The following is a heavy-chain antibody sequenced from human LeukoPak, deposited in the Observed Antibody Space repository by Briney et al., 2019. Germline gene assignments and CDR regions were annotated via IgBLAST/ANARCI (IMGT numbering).Heavy chain of an antibody. CDR2: IIPIFGTA. Sequence: SVKVSCKAAGGTFSSYGISWVRQAPGQGLEWMGGIIPIFGTANHVQKFQGRVTITADESTSTAYMELSSLRSEDTAVYYCARGRGVAQAFDIWGQGTMVTVSS. CDR1: GGTFSSYG. V-gene: IGHV1-69*13. D-gene: IGHD3-10*01. J-gene: IGHJ3*02. CDR3: ARGRGVAQAFDI.